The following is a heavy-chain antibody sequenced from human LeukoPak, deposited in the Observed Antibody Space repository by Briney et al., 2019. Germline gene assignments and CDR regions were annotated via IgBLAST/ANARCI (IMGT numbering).Heavy chain of an antibody. CDR3: ARDWASIGGTGRALDY. Sequence: PGGSLRLSCATSGFPFSNYWMSWVRQAPGKGLEWVANIKGYGSEKNYVDSVKGRFTISRDNSRNSLYVKMNSLRVQDTAVYYCARDWASIGGTGRALDYWGQGILVPVSS. V-gene: IGHV3-7*01. CDR2: IKGYGSEK. J-gene: IGHJ4*02. CDR1: GFPFSNYW. D-gene: IGHD3/OR15-3a*01.